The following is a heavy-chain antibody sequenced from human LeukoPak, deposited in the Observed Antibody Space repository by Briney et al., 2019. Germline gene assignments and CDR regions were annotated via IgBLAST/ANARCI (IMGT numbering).Heavy chain of an antibody. CDR1: GFTFSDAW. Sequence: GGSLRLSCAASGFTFSDAWMSWVRQAPGKGLEWVGRIKSKTHGGTIDYAAAVRGRFTISRDDSKNTLYLQMNSLKIEDTAVYYCTTDQPYYYDSSGYFSWGQGTLVTVSS. D-gene: IGHD3-22*01. V-gene: IGHV3-15*01. CDR3: TTDQPYYYDSSGYFS. CDR2: IKSKTHGGTI. J-gene: IGHJ5*02.